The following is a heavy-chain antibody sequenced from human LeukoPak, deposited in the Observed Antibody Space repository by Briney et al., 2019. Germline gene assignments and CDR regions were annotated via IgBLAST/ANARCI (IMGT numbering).Heavy chain of an antibody. D-gene: IGHD6-6*01. CDR1: GYTFTSYA. CDR2: INTNTGNP. J-gene: IGHJ6*03. V-gene: IGHV7-4-1*02. CDR3: AWSIAALRGTYYYYYMDV. Sequence: ASVKVSCKASGYTFTSYAMNWVRQAPGQGLEWMGWINTNTGNPTYAQGFTGRFVFSLDTSVSTAYLQISSLKAEDTAVYYCAWSIAALRGTYYYYYMDVWGKETTVTVSS.